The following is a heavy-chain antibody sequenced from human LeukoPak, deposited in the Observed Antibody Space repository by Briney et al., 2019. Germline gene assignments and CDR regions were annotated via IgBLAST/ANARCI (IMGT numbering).Heavy chain of an antibody. CDR2: ISGSGGST. D-gene: IGHD2-15*01. V-gene: IGHV3-23*01. CDR3: AKVGDHIVVVVANPLYFDY. J-gene: IGHJ4*02. CDR1: GLAFSSNN. Sequence: GGSLRLSCAASGLAFSSNNMNWVRQAPGKGLEWVSAISGSGGSTYYADSVKGRFTISRDNSKNTLYLQMNSLRAEDTAVYYCAKVGDHIVVVVANPLYFDYWGQGTLVTVSS.